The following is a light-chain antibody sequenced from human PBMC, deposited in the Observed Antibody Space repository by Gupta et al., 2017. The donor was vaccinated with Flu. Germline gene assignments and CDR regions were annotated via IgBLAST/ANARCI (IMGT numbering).Light chain of an antibody. Sequence: SNIGTNVVSVYTQLPVTAPKLLIYNNNLRPSGVPDRFSGSKSGTSASLAISGLQSEDEAEYYCAAWDDSLNGLWVVGGGTKLTVL. J-gene: IGLJ3*02. CDR3: AAWDDSLNGLWV. CDR1: SNIGTNV. V-gene: IGLV1-44*01. CDR2: NNN.